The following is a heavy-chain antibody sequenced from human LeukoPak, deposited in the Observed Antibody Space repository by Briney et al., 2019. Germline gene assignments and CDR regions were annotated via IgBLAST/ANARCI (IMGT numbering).Heavy chain of an antibody. V-gene: IGHV3-30*02. Sequence: GGSLRLSCAASGFTFSSYGMHWVRQAPGKGLEWVAFIRYDGSNKYYADSVKGRFTISRDNAKNSLYLQMNSLRAEDTAVYYCAREYYYDSSGYYLFWGQGTLVTVSS. CDR1: GFTFSSYG. J-gene: IGHJ4*02. D-gene: IGHD3-22*01. CDR2: IRYDGSNK. CDR3: AREYYYDSSGYYLF.